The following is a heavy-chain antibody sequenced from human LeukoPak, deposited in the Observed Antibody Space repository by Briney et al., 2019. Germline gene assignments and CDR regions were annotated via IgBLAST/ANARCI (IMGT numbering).Heavy chain of an antibody. CDR3: AKGNGYSYAFPGDY. D-gene: IGHD5-18*01. CDR2: ISGSGGST. CDR1: GFTFSSYA. V-gene: IGHV3-23*01. J-gene: IGHJ4*02. Sequence: GGSLRLSCAASGFTFSSYAMSWVRQAPGKGLEWVSAISGSGGSTCYADSVKGRFTISRDNSKNTLYLQMNSLRAEDTAVYYCAKGNGYSYAFPGDYWGQGTLVTVSS.